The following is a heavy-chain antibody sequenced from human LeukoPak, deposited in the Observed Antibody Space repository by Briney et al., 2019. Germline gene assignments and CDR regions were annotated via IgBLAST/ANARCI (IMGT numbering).Heavy chain of an antibody. V-gene: IGHV1-69*13. D-gene: IGHD1-1*01. CDR3: ARRSLGNDVIGRTPYFDY. CDR1: GGTFSSYA. CDR2: INPIFGTA. J-gene: IGHJ4*02. Sequence: ASVKVSCKASGGTFSSYAISWVRQAPGRGLEWMGGINPIFGTANYAQKFQGRVTITADESTSTAYMELSSLRSEDTAVYYCARRSLGNDVIGRTPYFDYWGQGTLVTVSS.